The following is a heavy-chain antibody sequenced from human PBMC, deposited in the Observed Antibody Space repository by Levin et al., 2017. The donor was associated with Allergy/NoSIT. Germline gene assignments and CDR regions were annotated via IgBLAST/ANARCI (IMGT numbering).Heavy chain of an antibody. CDR1: GGSFSGYY. CDR3: ARGGLKIAVAGIYAY. D-gene: IGHD6-19*01. V-gene: IGHV4-34*01. Sequence: SQTFSLTCAVYGGSFSGYYWSWIRQPPGKGLEWIGEINHSGSTNYNPSLKSRVTISVDTSKNQFSLKLSSVTAADTAVYYCARGGLKIAVAGIYAYWGQGTLVTVSS. J-gene: IGHJ4*02. CDR2: INHSGST.